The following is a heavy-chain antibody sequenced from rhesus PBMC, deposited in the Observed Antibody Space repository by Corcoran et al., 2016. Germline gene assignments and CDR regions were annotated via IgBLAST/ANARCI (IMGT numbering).Heavy chain of an antibody. J-gene: IGHJ5-2*02. CDR1: GGSISSNY. CDR3: ARDLGPEDNSLDV. D-gene: IGHD3-34*01. CDR2: FFGSSGST. V-gene: IGHV4-160*01. Sequence: QVRLQESGPGLVKPSETLSLTCAVSGGSISSNYWSWIRQPPGKGLEWIGRFFGSSGSTDDNPSLKTPVTISTDTSKNQFSLKLSSGSAADTAVYYCARDLGPEDNSLDVWGRGLLVTVSS.